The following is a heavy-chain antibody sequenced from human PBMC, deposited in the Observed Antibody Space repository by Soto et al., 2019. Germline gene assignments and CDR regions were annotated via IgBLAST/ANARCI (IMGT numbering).Heavy chain of an antibody. V-gene: IGHV3-33*01. CDR1: GFSFSSYG. CDR3: ARWWNDEEWVETMDV. CDR2: IYYDGSNE. D-gene: IGHD1-1*01. J-gene: IGHJ6*02. Sequence: QVQFVESGGGVVQPGRSLRLSCAASGFSFSSYGMHWVRQAPGKGLEWVAVIYYDGSNEYYSDSVKGRFTISRDNSKNTLYLQMNSLRVEDTAVYYCARWWNDEEWVETMDVWGQGTTVTVSS.